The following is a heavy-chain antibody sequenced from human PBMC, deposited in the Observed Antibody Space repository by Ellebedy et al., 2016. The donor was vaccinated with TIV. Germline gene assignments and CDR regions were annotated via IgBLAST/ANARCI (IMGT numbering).Heavy chain of an antibody. CDR2: FDPEDGET. J-gene: IGHJ1*01. V-gene: IGHV1-24*01. CDR1: GYTLTELS. Sequence: ASVKVSXXVSGYTLTELSMHWVRQAPGKGLEWMGGFDPEDGETIYAQKFQGRVTMTEDTSTDTAYMELSSLRSEDTAVYYCATREIVVVITRAEYFQHWGQGTLVTVSS. D-gene: IGHD3-22*01. CDR3: ATREIVVVITRAEYFQH.